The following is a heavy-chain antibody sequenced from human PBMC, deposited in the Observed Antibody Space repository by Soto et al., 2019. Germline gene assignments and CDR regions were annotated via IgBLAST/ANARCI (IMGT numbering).Heavy chain of an antibody. CDR3: ARESVPTAGPGSIWFDP. Sequence: PSETLSLTCTVSGGSIGSNYWSWIRQPPGKGLEWIGYGFYTGSTNYNPSLRSRVAISVDTSKNQVSLRLSSVTVADTAVYYCARESVPTAGPGSIWFDPWGQGTLVTVSS. CDR2: GFYTGST. V-gene: IGHV4-59*01. D-gene: IGHD6-13*01. CDR1: GGSIGSNY. J-gene: IGHJ5*02.